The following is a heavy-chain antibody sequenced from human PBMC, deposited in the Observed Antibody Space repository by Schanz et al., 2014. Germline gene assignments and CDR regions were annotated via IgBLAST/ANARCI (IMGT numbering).Heavy chain of an antibody. Sequence: QLQLQESGPGLVKPSETLSLTCTVSGGSISSYYWSWIRQPPGKGLEWIGYIYYSGATNYNPSLKSRVTLSVDTSKNQFSLNLRSVTGADTAVYYCARLVGPSFYYGMDVWGQGTTVTVSS. V-gene: IGHV4-59*12. CDR3: ARLVGPSFYYGMDV. J-gene: IGHJ6*02. CDR2: IYYSGAT. CDR1: GGSISSYY. D-gene: IGHD2-15*01.